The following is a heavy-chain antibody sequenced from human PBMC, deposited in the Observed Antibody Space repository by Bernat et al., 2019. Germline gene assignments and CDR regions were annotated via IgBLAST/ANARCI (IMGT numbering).Heavy chain of an antibody. Sequence: QLQLQESGPGLVKPSETLSLTCTVSGGSISSSSYYWGWIRQPPGKGLEWIGSIYYSGSTYYNPSLKSRVTISVDTSKNQFSLKLSSVTAADTAVYYCARYGDYVGFDYWGQGTLVTVSS. CDR2: IYYSGST. V-gene: IGHV4-39*07. CDR3: ARYGDYVGFDY. D-gene: IGHD4-17*01. J-gene: IGHJ4*02. CDR1: GGSISSSSYY.